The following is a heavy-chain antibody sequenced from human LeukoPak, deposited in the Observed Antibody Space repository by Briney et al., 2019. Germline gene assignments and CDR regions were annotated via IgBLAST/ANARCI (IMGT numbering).Heavy chain of an antibody. J-gene: IGHJ4*02. D-gene: IGHD5-18*01. CDR2: ISVDSGNT. CDR1: GYTFTTYA. CDR3: ATVIWAVYSYGFDY. Sequence: ASVKVSCKTSGYTFTTYAISWVRQAPGQGLEWMGWISVDSGNTNYAQKLQGRVTMTEDTSTDTAYMELSSLRSEDTAVYYCATVIWAVYSYGFDYWGQGTLVTVSS. V-gene: IGHV1-18*01.